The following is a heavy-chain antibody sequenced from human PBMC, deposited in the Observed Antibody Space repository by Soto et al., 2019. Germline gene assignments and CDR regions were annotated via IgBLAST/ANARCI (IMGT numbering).Heavy chain of an antibody. CDR1: GGSISSGGYY. CDR2: IYYSGST. J-gene: IGHJ5*02. Sequence: SETPYLTSTVSGGSISSGGYYWSWIRQHPGKGLEWIGYIYYSGSTYYNPSLKSRVTISVDTSKNQFSLKLSSVTAADTAVYYCARAWSSHLTGYGFNWFDPWGQGTLVTVSS. V-gene: IGHV4-31*03. D-gene: IGHD3-9*01. CDR3: ARAWSSHLTGYGFNWFDP.